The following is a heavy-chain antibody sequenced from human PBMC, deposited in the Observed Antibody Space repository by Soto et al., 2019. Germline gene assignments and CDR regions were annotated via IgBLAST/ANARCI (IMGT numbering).Heavy chain of an antibody. D-gene: IGHD4-17*01. CDR3: ARPAVDGDYFDY. CDR2: IYYSGST. CDR1: GGSISSSSYY. Sequence: QLQLQESGPGLVKPSETLSLTCTVSGGSISSSSYYWGWIRQPPGKGLEWIGSIYYSGSTYYNPSLKSRVTISVDTSKNQFSLKLSSVTAADTAVYYCARPAVDGDYFDYWGQGTLVTVSS. V-gene: IGHV4-39*01. J-gene: IGHJ4*02.